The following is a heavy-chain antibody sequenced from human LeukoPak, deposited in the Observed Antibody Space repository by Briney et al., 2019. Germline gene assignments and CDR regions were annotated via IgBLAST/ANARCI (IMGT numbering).Heavy chain of an antibody. Sequence: SETLSLTCTVSGGSISSYYWSWIRQPAGKGLEWIGEINHSGSTNYNPSLKSRVTISVDTSKNQFSLKLSSVTAADTAVYYCASGWELPHYWGQGTLVTVSS. CDR1: GGSISSYY. D-gene: IGHD1-26*01. J-gene: IGHJ4*02. CDR3: ASGWELPHY. V-gene: IGHV4-34*01. CDR2: INHSGST.